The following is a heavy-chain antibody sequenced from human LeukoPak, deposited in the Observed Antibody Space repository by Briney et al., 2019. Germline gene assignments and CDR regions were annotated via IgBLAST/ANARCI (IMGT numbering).Heavy chain of an antibody. Sequence: GGSLRLSCAASGFTFSSYGMHWVRQAPGKGLEWVAFIRYDGSNKYYADSVKGRFTISRDNSKNTLYLQMNSLRAEDTAVYYCAKVRQPDYYYYYYMDVWGKGTTVTVSS. D-gene: IGHD1-14*01. CDR3: AKVRQPDYYYYYYMDV. CDR1: GFTFSSYG. V-gene: IGHV3-30*02. CDR2: IRYDGSNK. J-gene: IGHJ6*03.